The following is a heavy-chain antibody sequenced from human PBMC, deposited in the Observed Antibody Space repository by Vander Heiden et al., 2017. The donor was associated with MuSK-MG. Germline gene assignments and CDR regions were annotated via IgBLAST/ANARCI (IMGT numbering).Heavy chain of an antibody. CDR2: INHSGST. Sequence: QVQLQQWCAGLLKPSETLSLTCAVYGGSFSGYYWSWIRQPPGKGLEWIGEINHSGSTNYNPSLKSRVTISVDTSKNQFSLKLSSVTAADTAVYYCARLQAKYYFDYWGQGTLVTVSS. V-gene: IGHV4-34*01. CDR3: ARLQAKYYFDY. J-gene: IGHJ4*02. D-gene: IGHD4-4*01. CDR1: GGSFSGYY.